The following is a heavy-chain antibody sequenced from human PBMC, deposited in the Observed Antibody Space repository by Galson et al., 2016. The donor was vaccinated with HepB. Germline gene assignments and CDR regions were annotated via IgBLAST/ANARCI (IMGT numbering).Heavy chain of an antibody. CDR2: IWYDGSYK. Sequence: SLRLSCAASGFTFSSYGIHWVRQAPGKGLEWVAVIWYDGSYKYYADSVKGRFTISRDNSKNTLYLQMNSLRAEDTAVYYCARAVNTGRWLFHSDYWGQGTLVTVSS. J-gene: IGHJ4*02. CDR3: ARAVNTGRWLFHSDY. D-gene: IGHD3-22*01. CDR1: GFTFSSYG. V-gene: IGHV3-33*01.